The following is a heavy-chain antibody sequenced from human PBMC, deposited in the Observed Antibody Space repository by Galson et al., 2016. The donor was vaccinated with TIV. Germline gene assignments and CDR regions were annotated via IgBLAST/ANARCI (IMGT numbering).Heavy chain of an antibody. V-gene: IGHV3-23*01. CDR2: ITGSGGST. Sequence: SLRLSCAASGFKFENFAMDWVRQFPGKGLEWVSGITGSGGSTDYGVAVKGRFIVSRDNSKNTLYLHLNSLRADDTAVYYCVKEPFSTVLYGFGDWGQGTMVTVSS. J-gene: IGHJ3*01. CDR3: VKEPFSTVLYGFGD. CDR1: GFKFENFA. D-gene: IGHD2-8*02.